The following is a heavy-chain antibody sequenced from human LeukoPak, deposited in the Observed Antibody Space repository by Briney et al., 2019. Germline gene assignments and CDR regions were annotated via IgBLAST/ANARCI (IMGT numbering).Heavy chain of an antibody. CDR2: IYYSGST. CDR1: GGSISSSSYY. J-gene: IGHJ4*02. D-gene: IGHD5-24*01. Sequence: SETLSLTCTVSGGSISSSSYYWGWVRQPPGRGLEWIANIYYSGSTYYNPSLKSRVTISVDTSKNQFSLKLSSVTAADTAVYYCASQRGIEIVFDYWGQGTLVTVSS. CDR3: ASQRGIEIVFDY. V-gene: IGHV4-39*07.